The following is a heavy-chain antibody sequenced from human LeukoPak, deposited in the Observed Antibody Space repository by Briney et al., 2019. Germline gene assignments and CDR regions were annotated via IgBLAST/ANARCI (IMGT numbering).Heavy chain of an antibody. J-gene: IGHJ4*02. Sequence: QPGRSLRLSCAASGFSFSSYEMNWVRQAPGEGLEWVSFISFSGNSIYYADSVKGRFTISRDNAKNSLYLQMNSLRAEDTAVYYCARDRYCSTTSCSPTGLAYWGQGTLVTVSS. CDR2: ISFSGNSI. CDR1: GFSFSSYE. CDR3: ARDRYCSTTSCSPTGLAY. D-gene: IGHD2-2*01. V-gene: IGHV3-48*03.